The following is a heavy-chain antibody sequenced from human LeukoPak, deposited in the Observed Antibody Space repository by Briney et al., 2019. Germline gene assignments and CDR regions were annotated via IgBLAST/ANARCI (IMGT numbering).Heavy chain of an antibody. CDR2: IRHDGSNK. J-gene: IGHJ5*02. Sequence: PGGSLRLSCAASGFTFSNYGMHWGRQAAGPGLGGEAFIRHDGSNKSYADSVTGRFTIPRDNSKYTLYLQMNSLRAEDTAVYYWARARKSGGISMIRGVKYRGWFDPWGQGTLVTVSS. CDR3: ARARKSGGISMIRGVKYRGWFDP. D-gene: IGHD3-10*01. V-gene: IGHV3-30*02. CDR1: GFTFSNYG.